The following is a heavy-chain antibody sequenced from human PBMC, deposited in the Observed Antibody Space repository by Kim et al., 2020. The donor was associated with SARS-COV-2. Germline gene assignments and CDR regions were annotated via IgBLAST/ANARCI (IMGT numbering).Heavy chain of an antibody. D-gene: IGHD2-15*01. CDR3: ARGGVGYCSGGSCPNRRYFDY. Sequence: SETLSLTCAVYGGSFSGYYWSWIRQPPGKGLEWIGEINHSGSTNYNPSLKSRVTISVDTSKNQFSLKLSSVTAADTAVYYCARGGVGYCSGGSCPNRRYFDYWGQGTLVTVSS. CDR1: GGSFSGYY. CDR2: INHSGST. V-gene: IGHV4-34*01. J-gene: IGHJ4*02.